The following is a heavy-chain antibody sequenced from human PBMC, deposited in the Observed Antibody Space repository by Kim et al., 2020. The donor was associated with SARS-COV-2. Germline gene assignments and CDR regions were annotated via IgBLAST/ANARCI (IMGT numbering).Heavy chain of an antibody. CDR1: GFTFSSYG. CDR2: ISYDGSNK. D-gene: IGHD3-22*01. J-gene: IGHJ4*02. CDR3: AKDFNLGNYYVSSGYPPFY. Sequence: GGSLRLSCAASGFTFSSYGMHWVRQAPGKGLEWVAVISYDGSNKYYADSVKGRFTISRDNSKNTLYLQMNSLRAEDTAVYYCAKDFNLGNYYVSSGYPPFYWGQGTLVTVSS. V-gene: IGHV3-30*18.